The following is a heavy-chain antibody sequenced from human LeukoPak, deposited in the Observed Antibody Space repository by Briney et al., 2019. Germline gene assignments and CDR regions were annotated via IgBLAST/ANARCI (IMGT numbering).Heavy chain of an antibody. V-gene: IGHV5-51*01. CDR2: IYPGDSDI. CDR1: GYSFTNYW. CDR3: AGPYYYDSSGYFWGAFDI. J-gene: IGHJ3*02. Sequence: GESLKISCKGSGYSFTNYWIGWVRQMPGKGLEWMGIIYPGDSDIRYSPSFQGQVTISADKSISTAYLQWSSLKASDTAMYYCAGPYYYDSSGYFWGAFDIWGQGTMVTVSS. D-gene: IGHD3-22*01.